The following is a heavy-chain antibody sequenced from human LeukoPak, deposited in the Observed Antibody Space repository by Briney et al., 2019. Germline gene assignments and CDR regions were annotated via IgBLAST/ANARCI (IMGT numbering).Heavy chain of an antibody. Sequence: PGGSLRLSCAASGFTFSSYGMHWVRQAPGKGLEWVAVIWYDGSNKYYADSVKGRFTISRVNSKNTLYLQMNSLRAEDTAVYYCARGDYGDYGEIYYYYYMDVWGKGTTVTVSS. CDR2: IWYDGSNK. J-gene: IGHJ6*03. CDR1: GFTFSSYG. V-gene: IGHV3-33*01. D-gene: IGHD4-17*01. CDR3: ARGDYGDYGEIYYYYYMDV.